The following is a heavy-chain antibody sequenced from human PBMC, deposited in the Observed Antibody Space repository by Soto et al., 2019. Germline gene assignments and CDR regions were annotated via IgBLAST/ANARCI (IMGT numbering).Heavy chain of an antibody. J-gene: IGHJ3*01. CDR3: ARDRITTRGDAFDL. V-gene: IGHV1-69*08. D-gene: IGHD3-3*01. Sequence: QVQLVQSGAEVRKPGSSVKVSCKAPGGTFSTYIISWVRQAPGQGLEWMGRIIPIPDITNYAQKFQGRGTVTADRSTRTAYMELTSLKSEDTAVYYCARDRITTRGDAFDLWGQGTMVTVSS. CDR1: GGTFSTYI. CDR2: IIPIPDIT.